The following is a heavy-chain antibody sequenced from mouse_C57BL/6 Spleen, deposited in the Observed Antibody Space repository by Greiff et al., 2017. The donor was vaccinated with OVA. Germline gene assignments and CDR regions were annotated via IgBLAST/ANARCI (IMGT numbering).Heavy chain of an antibody. Sequence: VKLQQSGPELVKPGASVKISCKASGYAFSSSWMNWVKQRPGKGLEWIGRIYPGDGATNYNGKVKGKATLTADKSSSTAYMLLSSLTSDDSAVYFCARRGIWDYDGDYWGQGTLVTVST. CDR3: ARRGIWDYDGDY. CDR1: GYAFSSSW. D-gene: IGHD2-4*01. J-gene: IGHJ3*01. CDR2: IYPGDGAT. V-gene: IGHV1-82*01.